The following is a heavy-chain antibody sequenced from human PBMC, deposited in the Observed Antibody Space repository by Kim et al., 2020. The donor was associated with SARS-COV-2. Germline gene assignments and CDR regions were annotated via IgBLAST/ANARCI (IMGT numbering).Heavy chain of an antibody. CDR3: ASSNMVNMFREEYNGMDV. D-gene: IGHD1-1*01. Sequence: GESLKISCKGFGYSFTTYWIAWVRQKPGKGLEWMGIISPGDSHIRYSPSFQGHVTISADKSIDTAYLQWSSLKASDTAMYYCASSNMVNMFREEYNGMDVWGQGTTVTVSS. V-gene: IGHV5-51*01. CDR1: GYSFTTYW. J-gene: IGHJ6*02. CDR2: ISPGDSHI.